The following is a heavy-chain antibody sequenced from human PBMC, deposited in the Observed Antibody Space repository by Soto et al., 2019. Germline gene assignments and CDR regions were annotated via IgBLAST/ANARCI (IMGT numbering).Heavy chain of an antibody. J-gene: IGHJ6*03. Sequence: GGSLRLSCAASGFTFDDYAMHWVRQAPGKGLEWVSGISWNSGSIGYADSVKGRFTISRDNANNSLYLQMNSLRGEDTALYYCAKDGHYSNYAYYYYYMDVWGKGTTVTVSS. CDR2: ISWNSGSI. V-gene: IGHV3-9*01. D-gene: IGHD4-4*01. CDR1: GFTFDDYA. CDR3: AKDGHYSNYAYYYYYMDV.